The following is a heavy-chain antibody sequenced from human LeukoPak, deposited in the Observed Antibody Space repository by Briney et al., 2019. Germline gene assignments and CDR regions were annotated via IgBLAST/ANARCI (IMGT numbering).Heavy chain of an antibody. CDR1: GFAFDYYG. CDR2: INWNGGST. V-gene: IGHV3-20*04. J-gene: IGHJ3*02. D-gene: IGHD7-27*01. CDR3: ARTFSDLGAFDI. Sequence: GRSLRLSCAASGFAFDYYGMSWVRQAPGKGLEWVSGINWNGGSTGYADSVKGRFTISRDNAKNSLYLQMNSLRAEDTALYYCARTFSDLGAFDIWGQGTMVTVSS.